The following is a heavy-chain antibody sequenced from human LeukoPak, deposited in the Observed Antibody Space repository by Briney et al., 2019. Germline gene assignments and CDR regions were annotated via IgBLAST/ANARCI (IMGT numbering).Heavy chain of an antibody. CDR3: ARDITTMVVAVSRLFGDAFDI. J-gene: IGHJ3*02. D-gene: IGHD2-15*01. CDR2: IRYDGSNK. CDR1: GFTFSSYG. V-gene: IGHV3-30*02. Sequence: PGGSLRLSCAASGFTFSSYGMHWVRQAPGKGLEWVAFIRYDGSNKYYADSVKGRFTISRDNAKNSLYLQMNSLRAEDTAVYYCARDITTMVVAVSRLFGDAFDIWGQGTMVTVSS.